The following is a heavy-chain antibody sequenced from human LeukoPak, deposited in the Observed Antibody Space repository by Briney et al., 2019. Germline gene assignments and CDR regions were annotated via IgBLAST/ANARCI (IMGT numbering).Heavy chain of an antibody. CDR1: GFTFDNYA. J-gene: IGHJ3*02. CDR2: ISGSGGST. V-gene: IGHV3-23*01. D-gene: IGHD3-10*01. CDR3: ARGPPFGEPLGDAFDI. Sequence: GGSLRLSCVASGFTFDNYAMSWVRQAPGKGLEWVSAISGSGGSTYYADSVKGRFTISRDNAKNSLYLQMNSLRAEDTAVYYCARGPPFGEPLGDAFDIWGQGTMVTVSS.